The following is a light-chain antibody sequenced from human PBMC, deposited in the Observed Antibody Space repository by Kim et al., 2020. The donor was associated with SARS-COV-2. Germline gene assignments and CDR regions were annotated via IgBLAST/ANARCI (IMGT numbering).Light chain of an antibody. CDR3: QSPDSSATYRV. J-gene: IGLJ3*02. CDR1: ELPRQY. V-gene: IGLV3-25*03. Sequence: VVTQEPSLTVSPGQTARITCSGDELPRQYSYWYQQKPGQAPVLVIYKDTERPSGIPERFSGSSSGTTVTLTISGVQAEDEADYYCQSPDSSATYRVFGGGTQLTVL. CDR2: KDT.